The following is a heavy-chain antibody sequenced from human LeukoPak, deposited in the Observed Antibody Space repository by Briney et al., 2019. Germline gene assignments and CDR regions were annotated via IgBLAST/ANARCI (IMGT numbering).Heavy chain of an antibody. D-gene: IGHD5-18*01. CDR1: GGTFSSYA. J-gene: IGHJ5*02. CDR3: ARGGYSYGYSWFDP. V-gene: IGHV1-69*01. CDR2: IIPIFGTA. Sequence: ASVKVSCKASGGTFSSYAISWVRQAPGQGLEWMGGIIPIFGTANYAQKFQGRVTITADGSTSTAYMELSSLRSEDTAVYYCARGGYSYGYSWFDPWGQGTLVTVSS.